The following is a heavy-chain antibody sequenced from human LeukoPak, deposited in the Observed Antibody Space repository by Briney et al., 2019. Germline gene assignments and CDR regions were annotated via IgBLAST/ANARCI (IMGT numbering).Heavy chain of an antibody. D-gene: IGHD3-10*01. Sequence: VESLKISCKGSGYSFINYWIVWVRQMPGKCPEWMGVIYPIDSDTRHSPSFQGQVSISVHTSINTVYLQWASLRASDTAMYYCATSAGDSGGFYHHWGQGTLVTVSS. CDR2: IYPIDSDT. CDR1: GYSFINYW. V-gene: IGHV5-51*01. CDR3: ATSAGDSGGFYHH. J-gene: IGHJ5*02.